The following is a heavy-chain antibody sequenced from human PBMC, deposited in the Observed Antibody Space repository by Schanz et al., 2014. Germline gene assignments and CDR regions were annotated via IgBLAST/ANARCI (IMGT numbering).Heavy chain of an antibody. D-gene: IGHD3-10*01. CDR1: RGSYA. CDR2: IIPFLGIA. CDR3: ASEGMGSNWLDP. V-gene: IGHV1-69*04. J-gene: IGHJ5*02. Sequence: QVQLVQSGAEVKKPGSSVKVSCKASRGSYALNWVRQAPGQGLEWMGRIIPFLGIADHAQSLQGRVTITADKSTSTAYMELSSLRSDGTAVYYCASEGMGSNWLDPWGQGTLVTVSS.